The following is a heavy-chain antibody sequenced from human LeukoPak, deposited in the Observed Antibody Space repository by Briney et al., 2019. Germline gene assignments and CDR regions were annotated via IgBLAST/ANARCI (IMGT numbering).Heavy chain of an antibody. Sequence: GGSLRLSCAASGFPLSSYSINWVRQAPGKGLEWVSYINIDSITVNYADSVKGRFTISRDNSKNTLYLEMSSLGLQDTAVYYCTEERDRDGYFRYWGQGTLVTVSS. D-gene: IGHD2-8*01. CDR1: GFPLSSYS. V-gene: IGHV3-48*01. CDR2: INIDSITV. CDR3: TEERDRDGYFRY. J-gene: IGHJ4*02.